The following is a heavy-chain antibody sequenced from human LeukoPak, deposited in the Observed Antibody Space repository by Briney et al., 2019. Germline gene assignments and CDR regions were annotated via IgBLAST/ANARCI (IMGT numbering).Heavy chain of an antibody. J-gene: IGHJ4*02. Sequence: PSETLSLTCTVSGGSISSYYWSWIRQPPGKGLEWIGYIYYSGSTNYNPSLKSRVTISVDTSKNQFSLKLSSVTAADTAVYYCARHTDSSSWSDGDYYFDYWGQGTLVTVSS. CDR1: GGSISSYY. D-gene: IGHD6-13*01. V-gene: IGHV4-59*08. CDR3: ARHTDSSSWSDGDYYFDY. CDR2: IYYSGST.